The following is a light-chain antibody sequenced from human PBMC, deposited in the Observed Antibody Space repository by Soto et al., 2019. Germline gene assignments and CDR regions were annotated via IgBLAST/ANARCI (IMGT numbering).Light chain of an antibody. CDR2: GAS. J-gene: IGKJ2*01. V-gene: IGKV3D-20*01. CDR3: QQYGSSPYT. Sequence: EIVLTQSPATLSLSPGGRATLSCGASQSVSSSYLAWYQQKPGLAPRLVISGASSRDTAIPDRYSGSGSGTDFPLTIRGLEPEDFAVYYRQQYGSSPYTFDQGTKLEIK. CDR1: QSVSSSY.